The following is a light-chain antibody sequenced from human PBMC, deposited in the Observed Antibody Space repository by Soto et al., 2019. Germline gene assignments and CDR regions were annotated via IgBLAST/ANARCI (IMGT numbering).Light chain of an antibody. CDR2: STN. CDR3: VLYMGSGIWV. J-gene: IGLJ3*02. CDR1: SGSVSTSYY. V-gene: IGLV8-61*01. Sequence: QTVVTQEPSFSVSPGGTVTLTCGLSSGSVSTSYYPSWYQQTPGQAPRTLIYSTNTRSSGVPDRFSGSILGNKAALTITGAQADDESDYYCVLYMGSGIWVFGGGTKSPS.